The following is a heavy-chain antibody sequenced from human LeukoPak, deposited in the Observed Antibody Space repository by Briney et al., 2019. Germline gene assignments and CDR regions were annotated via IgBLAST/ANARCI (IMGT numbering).Heavy chain of an antibody. Sequence: SETLSLTCTVSGGSISSYYWSWIRQPPGKGLEWIGYIYTSGSTNYNPSLKSRVTISVDTSKNQFSLKLSSVTAADTAVYYCARHFVTMMGPTNPKSGWFDPWGQGTLVTVSS. CDR2: IYTSGST. J-gene: IGHJ5*02. D-gene: IGHD3-22*01. V-gene: IGHV4-4*09. CDR3: ARHFVTMMGPTNPKSGWFDP. CDR1: GGSISSYY.